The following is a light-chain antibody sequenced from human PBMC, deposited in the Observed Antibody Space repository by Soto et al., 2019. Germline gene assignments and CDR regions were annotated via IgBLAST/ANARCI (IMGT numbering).Light chain of an antibody. J-gene: IGLJ2*01. CDR1: SSDVGGYNY. CDR3: SSYTSSSLVV. CDR2: EVR. Sequence: QSALTQSASVSGSPGQSITISCTGTSSDVGGYNYVSWYQQHPGKAPKLIIYEVRNRPSGVSNRFSGSKSGNTASLTISELQAEDEADYYCSSYTSSSLVVFGGGTKLNVL. V-gene: IGLV2-14*01.